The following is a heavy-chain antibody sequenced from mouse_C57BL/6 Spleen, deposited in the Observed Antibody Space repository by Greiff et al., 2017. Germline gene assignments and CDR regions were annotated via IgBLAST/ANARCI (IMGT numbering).Heavy chain of an antibody. CDR1: GFSFNTYA. Sequence: EVKLVASGGGLVQPKGSLKLSCAASGFSFNTYAMNWVRQAPGKGLEWVARIRSKSNNYATYYADSVKDRFTISRDDSESMLYLQMNNLKTEDTAMYYCVIWAGAYWGQGTLVTVSA. CDR3: VIWAGAY. J-gene: IGHJ3*01. CDR2: IRSKSNNYAT. D-gene: IGHD4-1*01. V-gene: IGHV10-1*01.